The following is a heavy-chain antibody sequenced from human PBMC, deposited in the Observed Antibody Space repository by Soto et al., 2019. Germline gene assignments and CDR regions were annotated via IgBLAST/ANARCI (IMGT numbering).Heavy chain of an antibody. CDR2: ISGDGSNR. V-gene: IGHV3-23*01. CDR1: GFTFTSCA. J-gene: IGHJ4*02. Sequence: PGGSLRLSCAASGFTFTSCAMSWVRQAPGKGLEWVSAISGDGSNRYHADSVKGRFTISRDNSKNTLYLQMNSLRAEDTAVYFCARDRGYCIGGTCYCVVDFSGQGSLVTLST. D-gene: IGHD2-15*01. CDR3: ARDRGYCIGGTCYCVVDF.